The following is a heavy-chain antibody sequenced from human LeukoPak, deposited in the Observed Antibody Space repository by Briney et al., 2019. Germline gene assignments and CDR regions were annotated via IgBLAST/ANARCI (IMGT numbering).Heavy chain of an antibody. J-gene: IGHJ4*02. CDR1: GGSISSYY. CDR2: IYYSGSA. CDR3: ARESYYDSSGYYIDY. V-gene: IGHV4-59*01. Sequence: SETLSLTCTVSGGSISSYYWSWIRQPPGKGLEWIGYIYYSGSANYNPSLKSRVTISVDTSKNQFSLKLSSVTAADTAVYYCARESYYDSSGYYIDYWGQGTLVTVSS. D-gene: IGHD3-22*01.